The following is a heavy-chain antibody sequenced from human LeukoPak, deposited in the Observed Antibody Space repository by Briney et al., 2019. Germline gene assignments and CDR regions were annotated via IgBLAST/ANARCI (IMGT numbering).Heavy chain of an antibody. CDR3: AKAEVAGAPLYYYYMDV. D-gene: IGHD7-27*01. CDR1: GFTFSSYA. J-gene: IGHJ6*03. CDR2: ISGSGGST. V-gene: IGHV3-23*01. Sequence: PGGSLRLSCAASGFTFSSYAMSWVRQAPGKGPEWVSAISGSGGSTYYADSVKGRFTISRDNSKNTLYLQMNSLRAEDTAVYYCAKAEVAGAPLYYYYMDVWGKGTTVTVSS.